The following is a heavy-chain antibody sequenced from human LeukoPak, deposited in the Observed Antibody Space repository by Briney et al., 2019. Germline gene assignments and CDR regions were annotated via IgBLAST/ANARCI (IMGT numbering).Heavy chain of an antibody. CDR3: ARDRYGDGVAHFDY. D-gene: IGHD5-24*01. J-gene: IGHJ4*02. Sequence: GAVVKLSCKASGYTFTSYAMHWVRQTPGQGFEWMGWITPSGGTNYPQKFQGRVAITRDTSITTAYMDLSRLTSDDTAVYYCARDRYGDGVAHFDYRGWGVVDTVSS. V-gene: IGHV1-2*02. CDR1: GYTFTSYA. CDR2: ITPSGGT.